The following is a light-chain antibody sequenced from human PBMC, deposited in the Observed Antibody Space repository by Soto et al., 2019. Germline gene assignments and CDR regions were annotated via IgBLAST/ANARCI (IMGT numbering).Light chain of an antibody. V-gene: IGLV2-14*03. CDR1: SSDIGGYKY. CDR2: DVS. Sequence: QSVLTQPASVSGSPGQSITISCTGTSSDIGGYKYVSWYQHHPGKAPKLMIYDVSNRPSGVSNRFSGSKSGNTATLTISGLQGEAEVEYYSSSYTGGSTYVFGTGPKVTV. J-gene: IGLJ1*01. CDR3: SSYTGGSTYV.